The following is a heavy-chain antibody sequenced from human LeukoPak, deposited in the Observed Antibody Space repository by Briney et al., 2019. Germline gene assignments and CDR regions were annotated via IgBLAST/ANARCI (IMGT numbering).Heavy chain of an antibody. D-gene: IGHD6-13*01. CDR3: ARGGRYSSSWPLDY. V-gene: IGHV4-59*01. CDR2: IYYSGST. Sequence: PSETLSLTCTVAGGSISSYYWSWIRQPPGKGLEWIGYIYYSGSTNYNPSLKSRVTISVDTSKNQFSLKLSPVTAADTAVYYCARGGRYSSSWPLDYWGQGTLVTVSS. J-gene: IGHJ4*02. CDR1: GGSISSYY.